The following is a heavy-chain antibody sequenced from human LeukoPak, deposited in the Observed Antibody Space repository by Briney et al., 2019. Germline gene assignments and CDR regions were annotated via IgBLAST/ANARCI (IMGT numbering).Heavy chain of an antibody. CDR2: ISSSGSHI. D-gene: IGHD6-13*01. Sequence: GGSLRLSCAASGFTFSSYAMSWVRQAPGKGLEWLSFISSSGSHIDYADSVKGRFSISRDNAKNSLYLQMSSLSADDTAVYYCGRNPGTGTLDYWGQGTLVTVSS. CDR1: GFTFSSYA. J-gene: IGHJ4*02. CDR3: GRNPGTGTLDY. V-gene: IGHV3-21*05.